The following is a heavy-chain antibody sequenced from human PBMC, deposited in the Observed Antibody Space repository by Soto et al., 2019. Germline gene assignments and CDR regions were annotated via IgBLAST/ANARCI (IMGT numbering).Heavy chain of an antibody. CDR1: GGSFSGYY. Sequence: PSETLSLTCAVYGGSFSGYYWSWIRQPPGKGLEWIGEINHSGSTNYNPSLKSRVTISVDTSKNQFSLKLSSVTAEDTAVYYCARSCCREQNWFDPWGQGTLVTVSS. CDR3: ARSCCREQNWFDP. D-gene: IGHD2-15*01. J-gene: IGHJ5*02. CDR2: INHSGST. V-gene: IGHV4-34*01.